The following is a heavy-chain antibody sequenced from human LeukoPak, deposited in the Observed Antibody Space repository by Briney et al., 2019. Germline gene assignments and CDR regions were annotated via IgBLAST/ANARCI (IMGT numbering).Heavy chain of an antibody. J-gene: IGHJ4*02. V-gene: IGHV4-59*01. CDR1: GDSITSYY. CDR3: ARRHSSHGGLFDY. CDR2: IYYIGST. D-gene: IGHD6-13*01. Sequence: PSETLSLTCTVSGDSITSYYWSWIRQPPGKGLEWIGCIYYIGSTNYNPSLESRVTMSVDTSKNQFSLKLTSVTAADTAVYYCARRHSSHGGLFDYWGQGTLATVSS.